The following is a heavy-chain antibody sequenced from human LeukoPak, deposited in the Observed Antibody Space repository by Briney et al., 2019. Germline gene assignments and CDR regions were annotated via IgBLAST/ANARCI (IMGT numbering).Heavy chain of an antibody. CDR2: ILNDGSNQ. CDR3: ARDGVNWGIDL. Sequence: GRSLRLSCAASGLTFRLYGMHWVRQAPGKGLEWVAVILNDGSNQYYADSVKGRFAVSRDNSKNTVFLQVNSLRADDTAVYYCARDGVNWGIDLWGQGTLVFVSS. CDR1: GLTFRLYG. D-gene: IGHD7-27*01. J-gene: IGHJ5*02. V-gene: IGHV3-33*01.